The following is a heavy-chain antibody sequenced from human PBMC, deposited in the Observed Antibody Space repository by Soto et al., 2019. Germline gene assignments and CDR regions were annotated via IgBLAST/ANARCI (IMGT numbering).Heavy chain of an antibody. J-gene: IGHJ6*02. D-gene: IGHD2-15*01. CDR1: GFTVSSNY. CDR3: ARAGRDYYYGMDV. CDR2: IYSGGST. Sequence: GSLRLSCAASGFTVSSNYMSWFRQAPGKGLEWVSVIYSGGSTYYADSVKGRFTISRDNSKNTLYLQMNSLRAEDTAVYYCARAGRDYYYGMDVWGQGTTVTVSS. V-gene: IGHV3-53*01.